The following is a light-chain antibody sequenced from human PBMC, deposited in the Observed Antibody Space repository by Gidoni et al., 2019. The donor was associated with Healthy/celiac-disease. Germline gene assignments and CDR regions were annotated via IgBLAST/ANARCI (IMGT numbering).Light chain of an antibody. CDR2: GAS. J-gene: IGKJ1*01. CDR3: QQYNNWTQT. V-gene: IGKV3-15*01. Sequence: EIVLTHSPATLSVSPGERATRSCRASQSVSSNLAWYQQKPGQAPRLLIYGASTRATGIPARFSGSGSGTEFTLTISSLQSEDFAVYYCQQYNNWTQTVGQGTKVEIK. CDR1: QSVSSN.